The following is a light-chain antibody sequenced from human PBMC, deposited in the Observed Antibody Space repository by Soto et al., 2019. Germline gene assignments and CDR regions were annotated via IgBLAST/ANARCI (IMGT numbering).Light chain of an antibody. CDR1: RSDVGNYIY. CDR3: CSYAGGYTWV. Sequence: QSALTQPRSVSESPGQSVTISCSGTRSDVGNYIYVSWYQHHPGNAPKLIIYDVTNRPSGVPERFSGSTSGNTASLTISGLQAEGEADYYCCSYAGGYTWVFGGGTKVTVL. CDR2: DVT. J-gene: IGLJ3*02. V-gene: IGLV2-11*01.